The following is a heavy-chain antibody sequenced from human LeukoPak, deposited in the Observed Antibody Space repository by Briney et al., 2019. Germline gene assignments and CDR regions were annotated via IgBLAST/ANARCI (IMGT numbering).Heavy chain of an antibody. V-gene: IGHV4-4*02. CDR3: ARAFLVGYSPEGYFFDY. CDR2: IHHSGTS. J-gene: IGHJ4*02. Sequence: PSETLSLTCTVSGGSIRGSNWWSWVRQPPGKGLESIGDIHHSGTSNYNPSLKSRLTISVDQSKNQFSLKLNSVTAADTAVYYCARAFLVGYSPEGYFFDYWGQGTLVTVSS. D-gene: IGHD2-15*01. CDR1: GGSIRGSNW.